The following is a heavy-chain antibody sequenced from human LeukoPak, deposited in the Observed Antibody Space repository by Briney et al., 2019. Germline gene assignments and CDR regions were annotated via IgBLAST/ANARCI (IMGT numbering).Heavy chain of an antibody. CDR3: ARVPITLAGTKDAKYFQH. V-gene: IGHV3-7*01. Sequence: PGGSLRLSCAVSGFTFSNYWMSWARQSPGKGLEWVANTKQDGSEKYYVDSVKGRFSISRDNAKNSLYLQMDSLRVEDTAVYYCARVPITLAGTKDAKYFQHWGQGTLVTVSS. D-gene: IGHD6-19*01. J-gene: IGHJ1*01. CDR2: TKQDGSEK. CDR1: GFTFSNYW.